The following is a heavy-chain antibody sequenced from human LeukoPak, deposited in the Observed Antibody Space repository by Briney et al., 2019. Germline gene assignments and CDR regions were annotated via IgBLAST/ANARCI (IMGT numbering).Heavy chain of an antibody. J-gene: IGHJ5*02. CDR2: IYPGDSDT. Sequence: GESLKISGKGSGYSFTTYWIGWVRQVPGKGLEWMGIIYPGDSDTRYSPSFQGQVTISVDKPISTAYLQWSSLKASDTAMYYCARSRITTGIHWFDPWGQGTLVTVSS. D-gene: IGHD3-3*01. V-gene: IGHV5-51*04. CDR3: ARSRITTGIHWFDP. CDR1: GYSFTTYW.